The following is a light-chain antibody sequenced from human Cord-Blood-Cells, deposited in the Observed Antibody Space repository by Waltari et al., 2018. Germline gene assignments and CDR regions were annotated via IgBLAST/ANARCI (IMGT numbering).Light chain of an antibody. CDR3: QQRSNWIT. V-gene: IGKV3-11*01. CDR2: DAS. J-gene: IGKJ5*01. Sequence: EIVLTQSPATLSLSPGERATLSCRASQGVSSYLAWYQQKPCQAPRLLIYDASNRATGIPARFSGSGSGTDFTLTISSLEPEDFAVYYCQQRSNWITFGQGTRLEIK. CDR1: QGVSSY.